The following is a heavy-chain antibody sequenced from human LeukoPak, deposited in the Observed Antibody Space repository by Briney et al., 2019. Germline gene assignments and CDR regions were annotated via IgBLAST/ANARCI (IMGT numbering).Heavy chain of an antibody. CDR2: INHSGGT. CDR3: ARIRCGHTDDRCYNY. CDR1: GVPISGFF. J-gene: IGHJ4*02. Sequence: PAETLSLTCAVQGVPISGFFWSWIRQPPGKGLEWISEINHSGGTNYNPSLKSRATISVDTYENQFSLRVSSVTAADTAVYYCARIRCGHTDDRCYNYWGQGTLVTVSS. D-gene: IGHD2-8*01. V-gene: IGHV4-34*01.